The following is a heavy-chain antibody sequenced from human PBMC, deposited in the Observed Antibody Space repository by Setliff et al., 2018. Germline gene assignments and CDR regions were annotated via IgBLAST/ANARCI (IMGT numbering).Heavy chain of an antibody. CDR2: IYYRGDT. V-gene: IGHV4-39*01. CDR3: ARTGTYRYFDY. D-gene: IGHD1-1*01. Sequence: KPSETLSLTCTVSGASLNSGTYYWGWIRQPPGKGLEWIGRIYYRGDTYYNASLKSRLTLSVDTSKNQVSLNLRSVTAADTAVYYCARTGTYRYFDYWGQGTQVTVSS. CDR1: GASLNSGTYY. J-gene: IGHJ4*02.